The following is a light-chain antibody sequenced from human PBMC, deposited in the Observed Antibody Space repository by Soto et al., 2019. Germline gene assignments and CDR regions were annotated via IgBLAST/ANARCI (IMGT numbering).Light chain of an antibody. CDR3: QQIYSTPYT. CDR1: QRITTY. V-gene: IGKV1-39*01. Sequence: IHMTQSPSSLSASVGDRVTITCRASQRITTYLNWYQQKPGKAPKLLISTAATLQGGVPSRFSGSGSGTDFTLTITTLQPEDFATYFCQQIYSTPYTFGQGTKLEIK. CDR2: TAA. J-gene: IGKJ2*01.